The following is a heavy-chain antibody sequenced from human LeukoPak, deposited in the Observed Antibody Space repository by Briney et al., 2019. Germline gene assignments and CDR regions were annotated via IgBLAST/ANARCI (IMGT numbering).Heavy chain of an antibody. V-gene: IGHV3-33*01. CDR3: ARGTQEGLGDYFDY. CDR1: GFTFSSYG. D-gene: IGHD3/OR15-3a*01. J-gene: IGHJ4*02. CDR2: IWYDGSNK. Sequence: GGSLRLSCAASGFTFSSYGMHWVRQAPGKGLEWVAVIWYDGSNKYYADSVKGRFTISRDNSKNTLYLQMNSLRAEDTAVYYYARGTQEGLGDYFDYWGQGTLVTVSS.